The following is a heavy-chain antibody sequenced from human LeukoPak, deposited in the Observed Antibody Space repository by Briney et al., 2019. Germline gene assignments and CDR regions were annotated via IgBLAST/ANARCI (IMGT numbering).Heavy chain of an antibody. CDR3: ARDLDYYDSSGYTDDFDY. J-gene: IGHJ4*02. CDR2: IIPTFGTA. CDR1: GGTFSSYA. V-gene: IGHV1-69*13. Sequence: SVKVSCKASGGTFSSYAISWVRQAPGQGLEWMGGIIPTFGTANYAQKFQGRVTITADESTSTAYMELSSLRSEDTAVYYCARDLDYYDSSGYTDDFDYWGQGTLVTVSS. D-gene: IGHD3-22*01.